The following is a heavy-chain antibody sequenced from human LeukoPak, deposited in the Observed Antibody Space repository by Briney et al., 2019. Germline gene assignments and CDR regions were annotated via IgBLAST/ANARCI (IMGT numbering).Heavy chain of an antibody. V-gene: IGHV3-21*01. CDR3: VGAVAHYYYYYMDV. CDR2: ISSSSSYI. Sequence: GGSLRLSCAASGFTFLSYSMNWVRQAPGKGLEWVSSISSSSSYIYYADSVKGRFTISRDNAKNSLYLQMNSLRAEDTAVYYCVGAVAHYYYYYMDVWGKGTTVTISS. CDR1: GFTFLSYS. D-gene: IGHD6-19*01. J-gene: IGHJ6*03.